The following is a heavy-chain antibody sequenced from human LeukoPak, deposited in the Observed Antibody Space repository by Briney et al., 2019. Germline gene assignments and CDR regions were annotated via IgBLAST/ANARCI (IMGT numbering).Heavy chain of an antibody. Sequence: PSETLSLTCTVSGGSISSYYWSWIRQPPGKGLEWIGYIYYSGSTNYNPSLKSRVTISVDTSKNQFSLKLSSVTAADTAVYYCARVGWELHFYFDYWGQGTLVTVSS. J-gene: IGHJ4*02. CDR1: GGSISSYY. CDR3: ARVGWELHFYFDY. V-gene: IGHV4-59*01. D-gene: IGHD1-26*01. CDR2: IYYSGST.